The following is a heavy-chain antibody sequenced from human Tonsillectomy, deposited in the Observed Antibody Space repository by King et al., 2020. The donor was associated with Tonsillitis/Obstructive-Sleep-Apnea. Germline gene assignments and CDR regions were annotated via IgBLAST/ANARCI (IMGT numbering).Heavy chain of an antibody. Sequence: HVQLVESGGGLVKPGGSLRLSCAASGFTFSDYYMSWIRQAPGKGLEWVSYISRSGTIIYYADSVKGRFTISRDNAKNSLYLQMNSLRAEDTAVYYCARDWGRYYDGSGHLDAFDIWGQGTMVPVFS. CDR2: ISRSGTII. CDR1: GFTFSDYY. V-gene: IGHV3-11*01. CDR3: ARDWGRYYDGSGHLDAFDI. J-gene: IGHJ3*02. D-gene: IGHD3-22*01.